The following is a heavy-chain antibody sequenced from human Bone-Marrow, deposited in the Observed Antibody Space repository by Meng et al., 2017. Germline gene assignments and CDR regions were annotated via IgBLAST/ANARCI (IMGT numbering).Heavy chain of an antibody. D-gene: IGHD3-16*02. CDR1: GFTFSSYS. CDR3: ARDHYDYVWGSYRQGGYFDY. V-gene: IGHV3-33*08. J-gene: IGHJ4*02. CDR2: IWYDGSNK. Sequence: GESLKISCAASGFTFSSYSMNWVRQAPGKGLEWVAVIWYDGSNKYYADSVKGRFTISRDNSKNTLYLQMNSLRAEDTAVYYCARDHYDYVWGSYRQGGYFDYWGQGTLVTVSS.